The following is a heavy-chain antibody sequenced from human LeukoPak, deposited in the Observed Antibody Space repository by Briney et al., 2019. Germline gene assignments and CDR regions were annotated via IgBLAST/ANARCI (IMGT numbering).Heavy chain of an antibody. CDR1: GYTFTGYY. V-gene: IGHV1-46*01. Sequence: ASVKVSCKASGYTFTGYYMHWVRQAPGQGLEWMGEINPSGGGTTYAPNFQGRVAMTSDTSTSAVYMELSSLRSEDTAVYYCARDLDFGDYWGQGTLVTVSS. D-gene: IGHD4-17*01. J-gene: IGHJ4*02. CDR3: ARDLDFGDY. CDR2: INPSGGGT.